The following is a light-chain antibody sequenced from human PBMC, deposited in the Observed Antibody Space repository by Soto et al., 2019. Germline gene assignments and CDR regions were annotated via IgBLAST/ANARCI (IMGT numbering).Light chain of an antibody. CDR3: QHYNGY. Sequence: DMPMTQSPTTLSASVGDRVTITCRASQTIRSWLAWYQQKPGKAPKVLIYDASTLESGVPSRFSGSGFGTEFTLTIRSLQPDDFATYYCQHYNGYFGQGTKLEIK. CDR2: DAS. CDR1: QTIRSW. J-gene: IGKJ2*01. V-gene: IGKV1-5*01.